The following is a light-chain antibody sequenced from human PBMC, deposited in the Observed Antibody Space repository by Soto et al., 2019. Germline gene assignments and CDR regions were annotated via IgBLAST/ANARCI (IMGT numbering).Light chain of an antibody. V-gene: IGKV1-39*01. J-gene: IGKJ3*01. CDR2: GAS. CDR3: QQIYSSPRVS. CDR1: QSITTN. Sequence: DIQVTQSPSSLSASVGDRVTITCRTSQSITTNLNWFQKKSGKAPNLLIYGASKLHTGVPSRFSGSGSGTDFTLTISSLQPEDVATYYCQQIYSSPRVSFGPGTKVDIK.